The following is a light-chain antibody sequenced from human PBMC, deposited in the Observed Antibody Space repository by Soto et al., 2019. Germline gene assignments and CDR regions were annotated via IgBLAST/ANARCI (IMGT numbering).Light chain of an antibody. V-gene: IGLV1-40*01. CDR2: GNS. CDR3: QYYDSRLSGVV. CDR1: SSNIGAGYD. J-gene: IGLJ2*01. Sequence: QSVLPQPPSVSGAPGQRVTISCTGSSSNIGAGYDVHWYQQLPGTAPKLLIYGNSNRPSGVPDRFSGSKSGTSASLAITGLQAEDEADYYCQYYDSRLSGVVFGGGTKLTVL.